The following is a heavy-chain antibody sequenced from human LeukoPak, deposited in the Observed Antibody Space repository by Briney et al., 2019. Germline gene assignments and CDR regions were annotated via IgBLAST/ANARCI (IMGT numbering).Heavy chain of an antibody. D-gene: IGHD4-17*01. CDR1: GFTFSSYG. CDR3: AKSFLRVTRTPFDY. J-gene: IGHJ4*02. CDR2: ISGSGGST. Sequence: GGSLRLSCAASGFTFSSYGMSWVRQAPGKGLEWVSAISGSGGSTYYADSVKGRFTISRDNSKNTLYLQMNSLRAEDTAVYYCAKSFLRVTRTPFDYWGQGTLVTVSS. V-gene: IGHV3-23*01.